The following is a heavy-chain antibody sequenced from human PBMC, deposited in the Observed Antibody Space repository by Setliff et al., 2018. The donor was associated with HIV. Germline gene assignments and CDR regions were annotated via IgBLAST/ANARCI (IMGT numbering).Heavy chain of an antibody. CDR3: ARAPFTSGHYGADY. V-gene: IGHV1-69*10. CDR2: IIPSLGIA. J-gene: IGHJ4*02. Sequence: GASVKVSCKASGGTFTTYGISWVRQAPGQGLEWMGGIIPSLGIANNAQKFQGRVTMTRDTSTSTVYMELRSLRSEDTAVYCCARAPFTSGHYGADYWGQGTLVTVSS. D-gene: IGHD3-10*01. CDR1: GGTFTTYG.